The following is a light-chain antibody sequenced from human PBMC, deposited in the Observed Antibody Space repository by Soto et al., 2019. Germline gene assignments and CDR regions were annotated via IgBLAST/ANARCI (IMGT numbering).Light chain of an antibody. CDR3: MQGTHWPPT. Sequence: DVVMTQSPLSLPVALGQPASISCRSSQSLAYSDGNSNLNWFLQRPGQSPRRLIYRVSNRDSGVPDRFSGSWSGTVFTLKISRVEAEDVGVYYCMQGTHWPPTFGQGTKV. J-gene: IGKJ1*01. CDR2: RVS. CDR1: QSLAYSDGNSN. V-gene: IGKV2-30*01.